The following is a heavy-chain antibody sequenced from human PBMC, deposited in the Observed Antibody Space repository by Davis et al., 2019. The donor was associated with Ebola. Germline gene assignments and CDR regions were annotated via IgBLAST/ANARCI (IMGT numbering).Heavy chain of an antibody. CDR1: GFTFSSYS. V-gene: IGHV3-48*02. D-gene: IGHD3-10*01. CDR3: ARGPLVRGVIIGGADFDY. J-gene: IGHJ4*02. Sequence: GESLKISCAASGFTFSSYSMNWVRQAPGKGLEWVSYISSSSSTIYYADSVKGRFTISRDNAKNSLYLQMNSLRDEDTAVYYCARGPLVRGVIIGGADFDYWGQGTLVTVSS. CDR2: ISSSSSTI.